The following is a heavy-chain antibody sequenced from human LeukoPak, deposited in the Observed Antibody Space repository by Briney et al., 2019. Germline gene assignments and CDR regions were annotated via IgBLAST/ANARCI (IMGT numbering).Heavy chain of an antibody. Sequence: GGSLRLSCAASGFTFSSFAMNWVRQAPGKGLEWVANIKQDGSEKYYVDSVKGRFTISRDNAKNSLYLQMNSLRAEDTAVYYCARADGYTIGGEFDYWGQGTLVTVSS. CDR3: ARADGYTIGGEFDY. V-gene: IGHV3-7*01. CDR1: GFTFSSFA. CDR2: IKQDGSEK. D-gene: IGHD5-24*01. J-gene: IGHJ4*02.